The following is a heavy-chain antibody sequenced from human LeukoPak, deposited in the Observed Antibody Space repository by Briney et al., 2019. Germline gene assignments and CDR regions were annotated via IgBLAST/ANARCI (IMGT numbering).Heavy chain of an antibody. CDR1: GYTFTSYG. CDR3: ARAHLGGDYDILTGPYSPAGDYGMDV. V-gene: IGHV1-18*04. Sequence: ASVKVSCKASGYTFTSYGISWVRQAPGQGLEWMGWISAYNGNTNYAQKLQGRVTMTTDTSTSTAYMELSSLRSEDTAVYYCARAHLGGDYDILTGPYSPAGDYGMDVWGKGTTVTVSS. J-gene: IGHJ6*04. CDR2: ISAYNGNT. D-gene: IGHD3-9*01.